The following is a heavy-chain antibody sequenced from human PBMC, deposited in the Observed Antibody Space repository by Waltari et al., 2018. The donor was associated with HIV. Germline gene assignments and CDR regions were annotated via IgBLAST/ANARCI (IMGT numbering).Heavy chain of an antibody. V-gene: IGHV3-23*01. J-gene: IGHJ4*02. D-gene: IGHD3-10*01. CDR3: VKDQGSYIGWGDV. Sequence: EVQMLESGGGLVHPGGSLSLSCSASGFPFDKYAMDWVRQSPGRGLEGRSYVSVSGSVTYYAEFVKGRVVASRDNSKSTLYLQMNSRRVEDTARYYCVKDQGSYIGWGDVWGPGTVVTVSS. CDR2: VSVSGSVT. CDR1: GFPFDKYA.